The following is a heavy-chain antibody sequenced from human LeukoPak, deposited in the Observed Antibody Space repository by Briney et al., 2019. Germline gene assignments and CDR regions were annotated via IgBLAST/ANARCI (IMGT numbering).Heavy chain of an antibody. CDR3: ARSCLGGRFLEWLPTIDY. CDR1: GYTFTGYY. D-gene: IGHD3-3*01. V-gene: IGHV1-2*02. Sequence: ASVKVSCXASGYTFTGYYMHWVRQAPGQGLAWMGWINPNSGGTNYAQKFQGRVTITRDTSISTAYMELSRLRSDDTAVYYCARSCLGGRFLEWLPTIDYWGQGTLVTVSS. J-gene: IGHJ4*02. CDR2: INPNSGGT.